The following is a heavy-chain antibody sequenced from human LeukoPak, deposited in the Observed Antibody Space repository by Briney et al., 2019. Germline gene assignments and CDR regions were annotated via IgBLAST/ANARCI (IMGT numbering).Heavy chain of an antibody. Sequence: SETLSLTCTVSGYSISSGYYWGWIRQPPGKGLEWIGSIYHSGSTYYNPSLKSRVTISVDTSKNQFSLKLSSVTAADTAVYYCARGMLGYCSSTSCYNDYWGQETLVTVSS. V-gene: IGHV4-38-2*02. D-gene: IGHD2-2*02. CDR2: IYHSGST. J-gene: IGHJ4*02. CDR1: GYSISSGYY. CDR3: ARGMLGYCSSTSCYNDY.